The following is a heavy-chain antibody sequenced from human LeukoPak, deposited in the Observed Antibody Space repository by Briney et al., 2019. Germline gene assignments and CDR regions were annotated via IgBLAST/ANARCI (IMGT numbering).Heavy chain of an antibody. CDR3: ARVGAALGFDY. Sequence: PSETLSLTCTVSGGSISSSSYYWSWIRQPAGKGLEWIGRIYTSGSTNYNPSLKSRVTMSVDTSKNQFSLKLSSVTAADTAVYYCARVGAALGFDYWGQGTLVTVSS. CDR2: IYTSGST. V-gene: IGHV4-61*02. D-gene: IGHD6-13*01. J-gene: IGHJ4*02. CDR1: GGSISSSSYY.